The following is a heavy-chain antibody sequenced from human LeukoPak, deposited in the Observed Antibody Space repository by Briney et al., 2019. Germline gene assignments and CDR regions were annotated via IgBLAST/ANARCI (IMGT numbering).Heavy chain of an antibody. J-gene: IGHJ4*02. D-gene: IGHD1-20*01. Sequence: SQTLSLTCAISGDSIFTNNVAWNWIRQSPSRGLEWLGRTYYRSKWSFDYAVSVKSRITINAGTSKNQFSLQLSSVTAADTAVYYCARHRYNWNDGLDYWGQGTLVTVSS. CDR2: TYYRSKWSF. CDR1: GDSIFTNNVA. V-gene: IGHV6-1*01. CDR3: ARHRYNWNDGLDY.